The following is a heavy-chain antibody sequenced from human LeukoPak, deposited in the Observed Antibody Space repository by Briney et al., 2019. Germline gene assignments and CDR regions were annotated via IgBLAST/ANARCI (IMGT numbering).Heavy chain of an antibody. CDR2: ISGSGGST. D-gene: IGHD6-13*01. Sequence: PGGSLRLSCAASGFTFSSYAMSWVRQAPGKGLEWVSAISGSGGSTYYADSVKGRFTISRDNSKNTLYLQMNSLRAEDTAVYYCARPYSSSWYFHYYYYYMDVWGKGTTVTVSS. CDR1: GFTFSSYA. V-gene: IGHV3-23*01. J-gene: IGHJ6*03. CDR3: ARPYSSSWYFHYYYYYMDV.